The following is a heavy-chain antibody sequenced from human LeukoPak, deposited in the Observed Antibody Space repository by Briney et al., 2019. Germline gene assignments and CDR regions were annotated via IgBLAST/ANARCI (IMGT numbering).Heavy chain of an antibody. CDR1: GYIFTSYA. CDR3: ARVGQWLGFGFGY. J-gene: IGHJ4*02. D-gene: IGHD6-19*01. V-gene: IGHV1-69*06. Sequence: GASVKVSCKPSGYIFTSYAISWVRQAPGQGLEWMGGIIPIFGTANYAQKFQGRVTITADKSTSTAYMELSSLRSDDTAVYYCARVGQWLGFGFGYWGQGTLVTVSS. CDR2: IIPIFGTA.